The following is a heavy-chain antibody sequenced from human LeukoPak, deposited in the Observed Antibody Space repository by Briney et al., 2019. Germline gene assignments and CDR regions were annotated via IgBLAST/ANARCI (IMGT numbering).Heavy chain of an antibody. D-gene: IGHD3-10*01. CDR3: AKDRVVRGVFDY. Sequence: SGGSLRLSCAASGFTFSSYGMHWVRQAPGKGLEWVAFIRYDGSNKYYADSVKGRFTISRDNSKNTLYLQVNSLRAEDTAVYHCAKDRVVRGVFDYWGQGTLVTVSS. CDR1: GFTFSSYG. J-gene: IGHJ4*02. CDR2: IRYDGSNK. V-gene: IGHV3-30*02.